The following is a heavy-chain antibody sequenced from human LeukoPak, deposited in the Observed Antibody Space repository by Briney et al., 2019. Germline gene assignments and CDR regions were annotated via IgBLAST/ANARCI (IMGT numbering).Heavy chain of an antibody. CDR2: IYHSGST. Sequence: SETLSLTCAVSGGSISSNNWWSWLRPPPGKGLEWIGAIYHSGSTNYNPSLKSRITISVDTSKNQFSLKLSSVTAADTAVYYCARDGYWSGGSCHPFDFWAQGTLVSVSS. J-gene: IGHJ4*02. CDR1: GGSISSNNW. CDR3: ARDGYWSGGSCHPFDF. V-gene: IGHV4-4*02. D-gene: IGHD2-15*01.